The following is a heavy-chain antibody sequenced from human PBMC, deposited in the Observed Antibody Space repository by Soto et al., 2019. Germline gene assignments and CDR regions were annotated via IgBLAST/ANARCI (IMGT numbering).Heavy chain of an antibody. V-gene: IGHV3-21*06. Sequence: PGGSLRLSCAASGFMFSAYTMNWVRQAPGKGLEWLSSISDDSSYIDYADSLRGRVTFARDNARNSLYLQIDSLGVEDTAVYYCATPHCFNHWRPGSLVTASS. D-gene: IGHD2-21*01. CDR1: GFMFSAYT. J-gene: IGHJ5*02. CDR2: ISDDSSYI. CDR3: ATPHCFNH.